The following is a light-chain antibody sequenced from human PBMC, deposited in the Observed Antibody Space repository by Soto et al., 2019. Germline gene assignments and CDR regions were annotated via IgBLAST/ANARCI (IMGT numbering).Light chain of an antibody. CDR3: QQYGSSVT. J-gene: IGKJ1*01. V-gene: IGKV3-20*01. Sequence: EIVWTQSPGTLSLSPGERATLSCRARQSVSNNYLAWYQQKRDQAPRLLIYGASNSATGIRDRLSGSGSGTDFTITLSILEPYDFAVYYCQQYGSSVTFGQGTKVDIK. CDR1: QSVSNNY. CDR2: GAS.